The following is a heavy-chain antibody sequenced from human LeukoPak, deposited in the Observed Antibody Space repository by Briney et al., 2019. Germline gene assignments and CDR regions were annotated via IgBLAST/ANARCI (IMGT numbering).Heavy chain of an antibody. J-gene: IGHJ5*02. CDR2: IYTSGST. Sequence: SETLSLTCTVSGGSISSYYWSWIRQPAGKGLEWIGRIYTSGSTNYNPSLKSRVTMSVDTSKNQFSLKLSSVTAADTAVYYCARTTYYYDSSGYGWSDPWGQGTLVTVSS. V-gene: IGHV4-4*07. D-gene: IGHD3-22*01. CDR1: GGSISSYY. CDR3: ARTTYYYDSSGYGWSDP.